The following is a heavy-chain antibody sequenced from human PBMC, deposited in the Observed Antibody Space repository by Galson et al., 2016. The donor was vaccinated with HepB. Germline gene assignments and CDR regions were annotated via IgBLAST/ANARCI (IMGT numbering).Heavy chain of an antibody. CDR1: GDSISSDY. Sequence: ETLSLTCTVSGDSISSDYWSWIRHPPGKGLEWIGYIYYSGSTNYNPSLKSRVTISVDTSKNQFSLKLNSVTAEDTAVYYCARGDYDTRGYTMTFDYWCQGTLVTVFS. J-gene: IGHJ4*02. V-gene: IGHV4-59*01. D-gene: IGHD3-22*01. CDR3: ARGDYDTRGYTMTFDY. CDR2: IYYSGST.